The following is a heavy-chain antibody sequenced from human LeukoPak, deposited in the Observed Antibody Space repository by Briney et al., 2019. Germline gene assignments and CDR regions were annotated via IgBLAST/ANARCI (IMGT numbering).Heavy chain of an antibody. D-gene: IGHD2-15*01. V-gene: IGHV3-43*02. CDR1: GFTFDDYA. CDR2: ISGDGGST. Sequence: GGSLRLSCAASGFTFDDYAMHWVRQAPGKGLEWVSLISGDGGSTYYADSVKGRFTISRDNSRNSLYLQMNSLRTEDTALYYCAKDLYCSGGSCPHDAFDIWGQGTWSPSLQ. CDR3: AKDLYCSGGSCPHDAFDI. J-gene: IGHJ3*02.